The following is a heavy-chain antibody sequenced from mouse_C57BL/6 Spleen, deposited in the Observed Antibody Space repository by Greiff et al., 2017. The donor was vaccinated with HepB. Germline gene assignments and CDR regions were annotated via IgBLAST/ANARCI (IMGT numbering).Heavy chain of an antibody. CDR3: ARDYDYGGGSMDY. D-gene: IGHD2-4*01. Sequence: EVQLQQSGPELVKPGASVKISCKASGYSFTGYFMNWVMQSPGKSLEWIGRINPYNGDTFYNQKFKGKATLTVDKSSSTAHMELRSLTSEDSAVYYCARDYDYGGGSMDYWGQGTSVTVSS. V-gene: IGHV1-20*01. J-gene: IGHJ4*01. CDR2: INPYNGDT. CDR1: GYSFTGYF.